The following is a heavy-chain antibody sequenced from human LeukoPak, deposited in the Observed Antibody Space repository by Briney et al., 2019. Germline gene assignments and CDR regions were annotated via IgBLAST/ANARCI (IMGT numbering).Heavy chain of an antibody. Sequence: PGGSLRLSCAASGFTFSNYAMSWVRQAPGRGLEWVSAISGGGDSTYYADSVKGRFTISRDNSKNTLYLQMDSLRAGDAAVYYCAKDRARGGATNFDYWGQGILVTVSS. V-gene: IGHV3-23*01. D-gene: IGHD1-26*01. CDR3: AKDRARGGATNFDY. CDR2: ISGGGDST. CDR1: GFTFSNYA. J-gene: IGHJ4*02.